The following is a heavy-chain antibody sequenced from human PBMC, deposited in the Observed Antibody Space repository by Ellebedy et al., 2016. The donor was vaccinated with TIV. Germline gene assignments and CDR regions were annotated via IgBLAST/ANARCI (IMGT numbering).Heavy chain of an antibody. Sequence: MPSETLSLTCAVYGGSFSGYYWSWIRQPPGKGLEWIGEINHSGSTNYNPSLKSRVTISVDTSKNQFSLKLSSVTAADTAVYYCARGPRRDGYKKYNWFDPWGQGTLVTVSS. J-gene: IGHJ5*02. CDR1: GGSFSGYY. D-gene: IGHD5-24*01. V-gene: IGHV4-34*01. CDR2: INHSGST. CDR3: ARGPRRDGYKKYNWFDP.